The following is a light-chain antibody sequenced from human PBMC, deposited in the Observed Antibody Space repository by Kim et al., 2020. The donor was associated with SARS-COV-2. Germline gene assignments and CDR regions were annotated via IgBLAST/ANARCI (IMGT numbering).Light chain of an antibody. CDR2: EVT. Sequence: QSATTSCTGTSSDVVRYNYVSWYQQHPGKAPQLMIYEVTKRHSGVPDRFSGSKSGNTASLTVSGLQAEDEADYYCTSYAGSDHLVFGGGSQLTVL. CDR3: TSYAGSDHLV. CDR1: SSDVVRYNY. V-gene: IGLV2-8*01. J-gene: IGLJ3*02.